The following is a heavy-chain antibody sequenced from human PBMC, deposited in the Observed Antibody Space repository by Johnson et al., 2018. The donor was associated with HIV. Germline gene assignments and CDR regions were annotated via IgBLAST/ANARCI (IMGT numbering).Heavy chain of an antibody. V-gene: IGHV3-7*02. J-gene: IGHJ3*02. Sequence: VQLVESGGGVVQPGRSLRLSCAASGFTFSSYGMHWVRQAPGKGLEWVANINQDGSEKYDVDSVKGRFTISRDNAKNATYLHMSSLRTEDTAVYYCAKVHIPARWSAAFDIWGRGTMVTVSS. CDR3: AKVHIPARWSAAFDI. CDR2: INQDGSEK. CDR1: GFTFSSYG. D-gene: IGHD6-6*01.